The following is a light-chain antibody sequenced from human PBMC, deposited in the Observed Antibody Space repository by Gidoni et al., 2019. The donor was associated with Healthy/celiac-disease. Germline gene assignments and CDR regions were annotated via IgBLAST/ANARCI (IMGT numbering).Light chain of an antibody. CDR1: SSDVGGYNY. J-gene: IGLJ1*01. CDR2: DVS. Sequence: QSALTQPSSVHTSPGQSVTISCTGTSSDVGGYNYVSWYQQHPGKAPKLMIYDVSKRPSGVPDRFSGSKSGNTASLTISGLQAEDEADYYCCSYAGSYTYVFGTGTKVTVL. V-gene: IGLV2-11*01. CDR3: CSYAGSYTYV.